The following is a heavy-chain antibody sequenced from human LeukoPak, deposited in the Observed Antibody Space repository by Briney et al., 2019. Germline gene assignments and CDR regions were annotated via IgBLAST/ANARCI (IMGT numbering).Heavy chain of an antibody. CDR1: GDSVSSNTAA. CDR3: ATSTPSDWYPFDY. V-gene: IGHV6-1*01. J-gene: IGHJ4*02. Sequence: SQTLSLTCAISGDSVSSNTAAWNLIRQSPSRGLEWLGRTYYRSKWYYDYAVSLKSRITIYPDTSKNQFSLQLNSVTPEDTAVYYCATSTPSDWYPFDYWGQGTLVTVSS. CDR2: TYYRSKWYY. D-gene: IGHD6-19*01.